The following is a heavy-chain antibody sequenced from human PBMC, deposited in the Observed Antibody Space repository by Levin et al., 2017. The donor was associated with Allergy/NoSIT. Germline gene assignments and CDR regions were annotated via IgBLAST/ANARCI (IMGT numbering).Heavy chain of an antibody. CDR1: GLSFSSYW. CDR2: INGDGSST. J-gene: IGHJ4*02. D-gene: IGHD2-15*01. Sequence: GESLKISCAASGLSFSSYWMHWVRQAPGKGLVWVSRINGDGSSTNYVDSVKGRFTISRDNAKNTLYLEMNSLRAEDTAVYYCARLLGFCSGDSCYAFFDNWGQGTLVTVSS. CDR3: ARLLGFCSGDSCYAFFDN. V-gene: IGHV3-74*01.